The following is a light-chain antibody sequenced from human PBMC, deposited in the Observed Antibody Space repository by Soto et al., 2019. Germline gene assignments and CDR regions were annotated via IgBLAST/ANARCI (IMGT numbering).Light chain of an antibody. CDR1: QGISSY. CDR2: AAS. CDR3: QQYNNWPRT. J-gene: IGKJ1*01. V-gene: IGKV1-8*01. Sequence: AIRMTPSPSSLSASTGDRVNITCRASQGISSYLAWYQQKPGKAPKLLIYAASTLQSGVPSRFSGSGSGTDFTLTISCLQSEDFAVYYCQQYNNWPRTFGQGTKVDIK.